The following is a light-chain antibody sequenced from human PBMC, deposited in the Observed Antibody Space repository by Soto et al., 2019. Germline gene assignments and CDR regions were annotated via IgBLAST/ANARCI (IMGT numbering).Light chain of an antibody. J-gene: IGKJ5*01. CDR3: QLSDSSLT. CDR2: AAS. CDR1: QGISTN. V-gene: IGKV1-39*01. Sequence: DIQMTQSPSSVSASVGDRVTITCRASQGISTNLAWYQQKPGKAPKPLIYAASSLQSGVPPRFSGSGSGTDFTLTISSLQPEDFATYYCQLSDSSLTFGKGTRLEIK.